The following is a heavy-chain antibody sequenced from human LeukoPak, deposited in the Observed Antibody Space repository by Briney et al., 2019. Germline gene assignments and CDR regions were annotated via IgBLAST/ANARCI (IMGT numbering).Heavy chain of an antibody. CDR2: INHSGST. D-gene: IGHD3-22*01. CDR1: GGSISSGDYY. J-gene: IGHJ5*02. CDR3: ARGLRGSSGYYNWFDP. Sequence: SQTLSLTCTVSGGSISSGDYYWSWIRQPPGKGLEWIGEINHSGSTNYNPSLKSRVTISVDTSKNQFSLKLSSVTAADTAVYYCARGLRGSSGYYNWFDPWGQGTLVTVSS. V-gene: IGHV4-30-4*01.